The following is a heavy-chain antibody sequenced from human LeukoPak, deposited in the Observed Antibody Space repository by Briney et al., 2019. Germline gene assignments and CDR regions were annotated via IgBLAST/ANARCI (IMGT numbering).Heavy chain of an antibody. CDR1: GYTFTSYY. J-gene: IGHJ3*02. CDR3: ARGRDMVRGVKRQNHDAFDI. D-gene: IGHD3-10*01. V-gene: IGHV1-46*01. Sequence: GASVKVSCKASGYTFTSYYMHWVRQAPGQGLEWMGIINPSGGSTSYAQKFQGRVTMTRDTSTSTVYMELSSLRSEGTAVYYCARGRDMVRGVKRQNHDAFDIWGHGTMVTVSS. CDR2: INPSGGST.